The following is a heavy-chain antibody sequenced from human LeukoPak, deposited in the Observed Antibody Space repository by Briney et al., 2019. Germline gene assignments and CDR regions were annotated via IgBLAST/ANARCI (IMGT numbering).Heavy chain of an antibody. CDR2: INHSGRT. CDR3: ARDVVVVPAAIHYGMDV. V-gene: IGHV4-34*01. CDR1: GGSFSDYF. D-gene: IGHD2-2*01. Sequence: SETLSLTCTVYGGSFSDYFWGWIRQPPGKGLEWIGEINHSGRTYYNPSLKSRVTISVDTSKNQFSLNLSSVTAADTAVYYCARDVVVVPAAIHYGMDVWGQGTTVTVSS. J-gene: IGHJ6*02.